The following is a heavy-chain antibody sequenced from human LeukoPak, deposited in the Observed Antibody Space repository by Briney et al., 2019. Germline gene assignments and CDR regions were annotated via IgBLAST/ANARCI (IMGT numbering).Heavy chain of an antibody. CDR3: SRGSGWLSVY. V-gene: IGHV3-49*03. J-gene: IGHJ4*02. CDR2: ISGGTT. CDR1: GFTFGDYL. Sequence: GGSLRLSCTATGFTFGDYLMSWFREAPGKGLEWIGFISGGTTEYAASVKGRFTISRDDSTSIAYLQMNSLTTEDTAVYYCSRGSGWLSVYWGQGTLVTVSS. D-gene: IGHD6-19*01.